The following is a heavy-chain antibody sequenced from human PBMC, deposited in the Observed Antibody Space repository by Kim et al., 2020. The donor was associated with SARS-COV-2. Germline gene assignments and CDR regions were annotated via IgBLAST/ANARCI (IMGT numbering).Heavy chain of an antibody. CDR2: ISGSGGST. Sequence: GGSLRLSCAASGFTFSSYAMSWVRQAPGKGLEWVSAISGSGGSTYYADSVKGRFTISRDNSKNTLYLQMNSLRTEDTAVYYCAKDPPIPDILTGLHRSPDDYWGQGTLVTVSS. D-gene: IGHD3-9*01. V-gene: IGHV3-23*01. J-gene: IGHJ4*02. CDR1: GFTFSSYA. CDR3: AKDPPIPDILTGLHRSPDDY.